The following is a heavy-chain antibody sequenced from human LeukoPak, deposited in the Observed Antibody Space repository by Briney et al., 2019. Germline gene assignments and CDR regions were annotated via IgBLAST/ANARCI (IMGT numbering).Heavy chain of an antibody. V-gene: IGHV4-61*02. CDR3: ARDQRELLRLSAFDI. D-gene: IGHD1-26*01. CDR2: IYTSGST. CDR1: GGSLSSGSYY. Sequence: SETLSLTCTVSGGSLSSGSYYWSWIRQPAGKGLEWIGRIYTSGSTNYNPSLKSRVTISVDTSKNQFSLKLSSVTAADTAVYYCARDQRELLRLSAFDIWGQGTMVTVSS. J-gene: IGHJ3*02.